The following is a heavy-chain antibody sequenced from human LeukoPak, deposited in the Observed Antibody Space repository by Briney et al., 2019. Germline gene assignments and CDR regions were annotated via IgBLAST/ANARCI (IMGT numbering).Heavy chain of an antibody. CDR3: ARDPIVLMVYAGGFDY. Sequence: ASVRVSCKASGYTFTGYYIHWVRQAPGQGLEWMGWINPTSGGTKYAQKFQGRVTMTRDTSISTAYMELSRLRSDDTAVYHCARDPIVLMVYAGGFDYWGQGTLVTVSS. D-gene: IGHD2-8*01. J-gene: IGHJ4*02. CDR1: GYTFTGYY. CDR2: INPTSGGT. V-gene: IGHV1-2*02.